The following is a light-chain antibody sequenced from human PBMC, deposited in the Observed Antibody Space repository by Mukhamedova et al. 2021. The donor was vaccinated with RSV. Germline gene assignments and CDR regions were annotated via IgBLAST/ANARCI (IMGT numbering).Light chain of an antibody. J-gene: IGLJ2*01. CDR3: QSSDTSGAFVV. Sequence: TARIACSGDALPRQYTYWYQQKPGQAPVLLIYDDTKRPSGIPERFSGSSSGTTDTLTISGVQAEDEADYYCQSSDTSGAFVVFGG. CDR2: DDT. CDR1: ALPRQY. V-gene: IGLV3-25*03.